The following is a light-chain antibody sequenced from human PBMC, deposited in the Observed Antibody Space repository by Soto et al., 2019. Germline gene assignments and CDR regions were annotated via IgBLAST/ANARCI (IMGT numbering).Light chain of an antibody. CDR1: QSVSSY. CDR3: QQRRDWPLT. J-gene: IGKJ4*01. CDR2: DAS. Sequence: EFVLTQSPATLSLSPGERVTLSCRASQSVSSYLAWYQQKPGQAPRLLISDASNRATGIPARFSGSGSGTDFTLTVSSPEPEDFAVYYCQQRRDWPLTFGGGTKVEI. V-gene: IGKV3-11*01.